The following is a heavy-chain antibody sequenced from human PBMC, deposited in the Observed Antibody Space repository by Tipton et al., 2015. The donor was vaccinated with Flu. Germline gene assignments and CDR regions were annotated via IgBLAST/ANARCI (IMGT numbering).Heavy chain of an antibody. CDR3: ARDRPMTPNDY. CDR1: GFTFSSYS. D-gene: IGHD3-22*01. J-gene: IGHJ4*02. V-gene: IGHV3-48*04. Sequence: SLRLSCAAPGFTFSSYSMNWVRQAPGKGLEWVSYISSSSSTIYYADSVKGRFTISRDNAKNSLYLQMNSLRAEDTAVYYCARDRPMTPNDYWGQGTLVTVSS. CDR2: ISSSSSTI.